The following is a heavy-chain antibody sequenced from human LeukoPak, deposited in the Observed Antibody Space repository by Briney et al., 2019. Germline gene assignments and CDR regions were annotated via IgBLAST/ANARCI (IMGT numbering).Heavy chain of an antibody. Sequence: GRSLRLSCAASGFTFDDYAMHWVRQAPGKGLEWVSSISWNSGSIGYADSVKGRFTISRDNAKNSLYLQMNSLRAEDTALYYCAKSTRFLEWLFDNWGQGTLVTVSS. J-gene: IGHJ4*02. V-gene: IGHV3-9*01. CDR3: AKSTRFLEWLFDN. CDR1: GFTFDDYA. D-gene: IGHD3-3*01. CDR2: ISWNSGSI.